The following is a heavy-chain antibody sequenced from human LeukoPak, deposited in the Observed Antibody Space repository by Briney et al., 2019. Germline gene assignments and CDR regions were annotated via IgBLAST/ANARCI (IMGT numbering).Heavy chain of an antibody. V-gene: IGHV4-39*02. J-gene: IGHJ5*02. CDR2: IYYSGST. D-gene: IGHD6-19*01. CDR3: ARDLIVSGWYGDDVDWFDP. CDR1: GGSISSSSYY. Sequence: SETLSLTCTVSGGSISSSSYYWGWIRQPPGKGLEWIGSIYYSGSTYYNPSLKSRVTISVDTSKNQFSLKLSSVTAADTAVYYCARDLIVSGWYGDDVDWFDPWGQGTLVTVSS.